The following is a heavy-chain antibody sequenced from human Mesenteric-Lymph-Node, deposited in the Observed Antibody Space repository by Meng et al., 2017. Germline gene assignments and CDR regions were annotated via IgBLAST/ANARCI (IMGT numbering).Heavy chain of an antibody. CDR3: ARDHRVEYYFDY. Sequence: GESLKISCAASGFTFRSYGMHWVRQAPGKGLEWVAVIWYDVSNKYYADSVKGRFTISRDNSKNTLYLQMNSLRAEDTAVYYCARDHRVEYYFDYWGQGTLVTVSS. V-gene: IGHV3-33*01. J-gene: IGHJ4*02. CDR2: IWYDVSNK. CDR1: GFTFRSYG.